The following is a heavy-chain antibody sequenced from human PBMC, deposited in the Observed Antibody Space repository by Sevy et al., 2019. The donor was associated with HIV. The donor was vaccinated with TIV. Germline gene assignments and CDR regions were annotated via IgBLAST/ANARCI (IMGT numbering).Heavy chain of an antibody. CDR2: ISWDGGST. CDR3: AKSAIAAAGTPNYYYYYGMDV. CDR1: GFTFDDYT. D-gene: IGHD6-13*01. V-gene: IGHV3-43*01. J-gene: IGHJ6*02. Sequence: GGSLRLSCAASGFTFDDYTMHWVRQAPGKGLEWVSLISWDGGSTYYADSVKGRFTISRDNSKNSLYLQMNSLRTEYTALYYCAKSAIAAAGTPNYYYYYGMDVWGQGTTVTVSS.